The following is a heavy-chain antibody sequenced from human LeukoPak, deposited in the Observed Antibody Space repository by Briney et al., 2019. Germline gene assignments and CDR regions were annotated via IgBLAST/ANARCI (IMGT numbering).Heavy chain of an antibody. CDR3: AMVAATMYYFDY. V-gene: IGHV1-18*01. CDR1: GYTFTSYG. D-gene: IGHD2-15*01. J-gene: IGHJ4*02. Sequence: VASVKVSCKASGYTFTSYGISWVRQAPGQGLEWMGWISAYNGNTNYAQKLQGRVTMTRDTSTSTVYMELSSLRSEDTAVYYCAMVAATMYYFDYWGQGTLVTVSS. CDR2: ISAYNGNT.